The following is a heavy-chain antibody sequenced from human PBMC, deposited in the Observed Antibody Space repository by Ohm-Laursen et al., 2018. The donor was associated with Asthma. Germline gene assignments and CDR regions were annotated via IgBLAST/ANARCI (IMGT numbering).Heavy chain of an antibody. CDR1: GGTFSKYA. D-gene: IGHD3-22*01. Sequence: SVKVSCKASGGTFSKYAVGWVRQAPGQGLEWMGGIIPLFDIVNYAQKFQGRVTITADKSTSTAYMELRSLRSEDTAVYYCARDHYYDSSGYYSGWFDPWGQGTLVTVSS. J-gene: IGHJ5*02. CDR3: ARDHYYDSSGYYSGWFDP. V-gene: IGHV1-69*10. CDR2: IIPLFDIV.